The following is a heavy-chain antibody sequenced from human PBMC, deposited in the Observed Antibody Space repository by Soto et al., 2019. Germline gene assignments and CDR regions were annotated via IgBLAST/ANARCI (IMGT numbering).Heavy chain of an antibody. D-gene: IGHD6-6*01. CDR1: GGTFSSYA. CDR2: IIPIFGTA. Sequence: VASVKVSCKASGGTFSSYAISWVRQAPGQGLEWMGGIIPIFGTANYAQKFQGRVTITADESTSTAYMELSSLRSEDTAVYYCARGDSSSYYYYGMDVWGQGTTVTVSS. J-gene: IGHJ6*02. CDR3: ARGDSSSYYYYGMDV. V-gene: IGHV1-69*13.